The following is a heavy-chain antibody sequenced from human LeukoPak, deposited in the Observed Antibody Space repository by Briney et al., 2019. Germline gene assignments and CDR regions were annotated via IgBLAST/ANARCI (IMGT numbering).Heavy chain of an antibody. D-gene: IGHD3-3*02. Sequence: GGSLRLSCAASGFTFSSYSMNWVRQAPGKGLEWVSSISSSSSYIYYADSVKGRFTISRDNAKNSLYLQMNSLRAEDTAVYYCAKVALISQYYFDYWGQGTLVTVSS. CDR1: GFTFSSYS. V-gene: IGHV3-21*01. J-gene: IGHJ4*02. CDR2: ISSSSSYI. CDR3: AKVALISQYYFDY.